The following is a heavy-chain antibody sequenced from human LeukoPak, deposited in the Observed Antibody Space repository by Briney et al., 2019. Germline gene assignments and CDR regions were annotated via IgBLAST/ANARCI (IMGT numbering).Heavy chain of an antibody. D-gene: IGHD2-2*01. CDR1: GFTVSSKY. V-gene: IGHV3-53*01. J-gene: IGHJ3*02. CDR3: ARDRGYCSSTSCYAHSEAFDI. Sequence: PGGSLRLSCAASGFTVSSKYMSWVRQAGGKGLEGVSVSYSGGSTYYAHSVTGRFTISRNNSKNTLYLQMNSLRAEDTAVYYCARDRGYCSSTSCYAHSEAFDIWGQGTMVTVSS. CDR2: SYSGGST.